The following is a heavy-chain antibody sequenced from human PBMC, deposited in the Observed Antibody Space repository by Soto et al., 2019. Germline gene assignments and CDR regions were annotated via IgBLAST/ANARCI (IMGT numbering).Heavy chain of an antibody. CDR3: ARGSDGDYSDY. Sequence: SETLSLTCTVSWGSISNYYWTSIRQPPGKGLEWIGYISYRGSTNYNPTLKSRVTISLDTSNKQFSLKLSSVTAADTAVYYCARGSDGDYSDYWGQGTLVTVSS. CDR1: WGSISNYY. CDR2: ISYRGST. D-gene: IGHD3-16*01. J-gene: IGHJ4*02. V-gene: IGHV4-59*12.